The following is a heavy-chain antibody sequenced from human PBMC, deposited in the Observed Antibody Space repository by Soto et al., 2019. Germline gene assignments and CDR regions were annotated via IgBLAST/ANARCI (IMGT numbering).Heavy chain of an antibody. D-gene: IGHD3-10*01. V-gene: IGHV4-4*02. CDR1: GGSISSSNW. CDR3: ARGNYYGSGSYWDCFDF. CDR2: IYHSGST. J-gene: IGHJ5*01. Sequence: PSETLSLTCAVSGGSISSSNWWSWVRQPPGKGLEWIGEIYHSGSTNYNPSLKSRVTISVDKSKNQFSLKLSSVTAADTAVYYCARGNYYGSGSYWDCFDFWGQGTLVTVSS.